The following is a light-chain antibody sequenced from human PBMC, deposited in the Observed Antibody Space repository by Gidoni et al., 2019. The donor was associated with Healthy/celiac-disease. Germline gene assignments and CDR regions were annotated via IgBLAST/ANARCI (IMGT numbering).Light chain of an antibody. CDR1: QSVSSSY. J-gene: IGKJ1*01. CDR2: GAS. CDR3: QQYGSSPRT. V-gene: IGKV3-20*01. Sequence: EIVLTQYPVTLSLSPGESATRACRASQSVSSSYLAWYQQKPGQAPRLLIYGASSRATGIPDFTLTISRLEPEDFAVYYCQQYGSSPRTFGQGTKVEIK.